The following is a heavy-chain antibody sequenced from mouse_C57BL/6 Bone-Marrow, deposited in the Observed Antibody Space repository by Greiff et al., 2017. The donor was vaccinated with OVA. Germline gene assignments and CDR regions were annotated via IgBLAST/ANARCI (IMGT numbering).Heavy chain of an antibody. V-gene: IGHV1-81*01. CDR2: IYPRSGNT. CDR3: ASTTVVDWFAY. CDR1: GYTFTSYG. D-gene: IGHD1-1*01. Sequence: VQLKESGAELARPGASVKLSCKASGYTFTSYGISWVKQRTGQGLEWIGEIYPRSGNTYYNEKFKGKATLTADKSSSTAYMELRSLTSEDSAVYFCASTTVVDWFAYWGQGTLVTVSA. J-gene: IGHJ3*01.